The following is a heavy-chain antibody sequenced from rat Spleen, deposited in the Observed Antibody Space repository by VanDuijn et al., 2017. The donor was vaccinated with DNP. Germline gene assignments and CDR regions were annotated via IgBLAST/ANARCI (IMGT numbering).Heavy chain of an antibody. V-gene: IGHV3-1*01. CDR3: AGWGLGVAFAY. D-gene: IGHD4-3*01. J-gene: IGHJ3*01. Sequence: VQLQESGPGLVKPSQSLSLTCSVTGFSITSNYWGWIRKFPGNKMEWMGYISHSGSTSYSPSLKSRISNTRDTSKNQFFLHFDSVPTEDTATYFCAGWGLGVAFAYWGQGPLVTVSS. CDR2: ISHSGST. CDR1: GFSITSNY.